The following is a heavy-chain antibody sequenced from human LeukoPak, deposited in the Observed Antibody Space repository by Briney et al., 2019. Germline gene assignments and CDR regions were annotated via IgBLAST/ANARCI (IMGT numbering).Heavy chain of an antibody. CDR2: INPSGGST. D-gene: IGHD6-6*01. CDR1: GYTFTSCY. Sequence: GASVKVSCKASGYTFTSCYMHWVRQAPGQGLEWMGIINPSGGSTSYAQKFQGRVTMTRDTSTSTVYMELSSLRSEDTAVYYCAREVSAARLVPPEFDPWGQGTLVTVSS. CDR3: AREVSAARLVPPEFDP. J-gene: IGHJ5*02. V-gene: IGHV1-46*01.